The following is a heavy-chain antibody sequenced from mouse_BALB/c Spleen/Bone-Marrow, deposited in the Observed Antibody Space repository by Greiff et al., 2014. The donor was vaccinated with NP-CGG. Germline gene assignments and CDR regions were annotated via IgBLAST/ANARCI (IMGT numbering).Heavy chain of an antibody. Sequence: QVQLQQSGAELVKPGTSVKLSCKASGYTFTTYYMHWVKQRPGQGLEWIGEINPNNGGTNFKEKFKSKATLTVDKSSNTAYMQLSSLTSEDSAVYYCATGHTWDFDYWGQGTTLTVSS. CDR1: GYTFTTYY. CDR3: ATGHTWDFDY. D-gene: IGHD3-3*01. J-gene: IGHJ2*01. V-gene: IGHV1-53*01. CDR2: INPNNGGT.